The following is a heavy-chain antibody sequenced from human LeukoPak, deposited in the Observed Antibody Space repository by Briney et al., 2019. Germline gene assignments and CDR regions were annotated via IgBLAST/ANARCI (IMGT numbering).Heavy chain of an antibody. CDR2: IYGNGYSI. V-gene: IGHV3-23*05. J-gene: IGHJ6*03. D-gene: IGHD3-3*02. CDR3: ARGSDAPEHAPFFSHYMDV. Sequence: PGRSLRLSCVTSGFTFDNYAMTWVRQAPGEGLEWVSSIYGNGYSIYYADSVRGRFTLSRDNSRNTLYLEMKNLRAEDTDVYYCARGSDAPEHAPFFSHYMDVWGKGTTVSVS. CDR1: GFTFDNYA.